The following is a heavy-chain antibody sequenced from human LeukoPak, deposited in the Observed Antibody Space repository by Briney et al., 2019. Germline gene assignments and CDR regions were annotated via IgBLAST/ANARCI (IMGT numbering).Heavy chain of an antibody. J-gene: IGHJ4*02. CDR1: GYTFTGYY. Sequence: GASVKVSCKASGYTFTGYYMHWVRQAPGQGLEGMGWINPNSGDTNYAQKFQGRVAMTRDTSISTAYMELSRLRSDDTAVYYCARDQKLWWSRGVYYFDYWGQGTLVTVSS. CDR2: INPNSGDT. D-gene: IGHD2-21*01. V-gene: IGHV1-2*02. CDR3: ARDQKLWWSRGVYYFDY.